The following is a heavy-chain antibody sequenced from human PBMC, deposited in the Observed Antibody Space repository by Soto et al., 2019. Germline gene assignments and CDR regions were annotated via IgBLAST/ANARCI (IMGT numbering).Heavy chain of an antibody. V-gene: IGHV3-23*01. Sequence: PGGSLRLSCAASGFTFSSYAMSWVRQAPGKGLEWVSAISGSGGSTYYADSVKGRFTISRDNSKNTLYLQMNSLRAEDTAVYYCAKGYCSGGSCYTPGAFDIWGQGTMVTVSS. J-gene: IGHJ3*02. CDR2: ISGSGGST. D-gene: IGHD2-15*01. CDR3: AKGYCSGGSCYTPGAFDI. CDR1: GFTFSSYA.